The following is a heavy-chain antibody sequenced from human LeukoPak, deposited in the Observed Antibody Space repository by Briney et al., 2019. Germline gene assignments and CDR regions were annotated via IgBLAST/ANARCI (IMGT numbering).Heavy chain of an antibody. J-gene: IGHJ4*02. V-gene: IGHV1-2*02. CDR2: INPNSGGT. D-gene: IGHD6-6*01. CDR1: GYTFTGCY. CDR3: AREWDSSSSQADY. Sequence: GASVKVSCKASGYTFTGCYMHWVRQAPGQGLEWMGWINPNSGGTNYAQKFQGRVTMTRDTSISTAYMELSRLRSDDTAVYYCAREWDSSSSQADYWGQGTLVTVSS.